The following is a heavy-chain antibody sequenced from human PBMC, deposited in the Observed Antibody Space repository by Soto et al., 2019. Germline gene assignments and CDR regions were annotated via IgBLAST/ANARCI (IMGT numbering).Heavy chain of an antibody. D-gene: IGHD2-15*01. CDR1: GYTFANYG. V-gene: IGHV1-18*01. CDR3: ARLVVTSPDS. Sequence: QVQLVQSGAEVKTPGASAKVSCETSGYTFANYGLTWVRQAPTQGFEWIGWISAYNGETNYAQKFQGRVTLTTDTSTSTAYMELRSLRSDDTGVYYCARLVVTSPDSGGQGTLVTVSS. J-gene: IGHJ4*02. CDR2: ISAYNGET.